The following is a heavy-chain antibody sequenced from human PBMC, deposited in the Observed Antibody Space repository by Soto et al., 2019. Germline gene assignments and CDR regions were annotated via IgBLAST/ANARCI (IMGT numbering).Heavy chain of an antibody. CDR3: ARVEYTYNYRGLDY. Sequence: SETLSLTCAVYGGSFRGYYWTWIRQPPGKGLEWIWEIDHSGSTNYNPSLKSRVTISVDTSKNQFSLKLASVTAADTAVYYCARVEYTYNYRGLDYWGQGTLVTVSS. J-gene: IGHJ4*02. D-gene: IGHD3-16*01. CDR1: GGSFRGYY. V-gene: IGHV4-34*01. CDR2: IDHSGST.